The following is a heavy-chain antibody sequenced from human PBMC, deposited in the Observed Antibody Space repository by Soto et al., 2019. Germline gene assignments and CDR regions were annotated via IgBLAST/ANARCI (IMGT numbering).Heavy chain of an antibody. CDR1: GGSISSSSYY. V-gene: IGHV4-39*01. Sequence: PSETLSLTCTVSGGSISSSSYYWGWIRQPPGKGLEWIGSIYYSGSTYYNPSLKSRVTISVDTSKNQFSLKLSSVTAADTAVYYFARQNPAQGYYYGMDVWGQGTTVTVSS. CDR2: IYYSGST. CDR3: ARQNPAQGYYYGMDV. J-gene: IGHJ6*02.